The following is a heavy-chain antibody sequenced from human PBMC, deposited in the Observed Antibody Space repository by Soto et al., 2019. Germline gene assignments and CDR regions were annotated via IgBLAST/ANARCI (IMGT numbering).Heavy chain of an antibody. CDR2: IWYDGSNK. CDR1: GFTFSSYG. V-gene: IGHV3-33*01. J-gene: IGHJ6*02. CDR3: ARNEYSSSLGAYYYYYGMDV. D-gene: IGHD6-6*01. Sequence: QVQLVESGGGVVQPGRSLGLSCAASGFTFSSYGMHWVRQAPGKGLEWVAVIWYDGSNKYYADSVKGRFTISRDNSKNTLYLQMNSLRAEDTAVYYCARNEYSSSLGAYYYYYGMDVWGQGTTVTVSS.